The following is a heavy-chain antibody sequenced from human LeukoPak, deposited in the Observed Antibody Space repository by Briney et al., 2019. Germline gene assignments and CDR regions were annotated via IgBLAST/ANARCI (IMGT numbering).Heavy chain of an antibody. CDR3: ARGLADYDILTGYYSPCFDY. V-gene: IGHV4-59*12. CDR2: IYYSGST. D-gene: IGHD3-9*01. CDR1: GGSISSYY. Sequence: SETLSLTCTVSGGSISSYYWSWIRQPPGKGLEWIGNIYYSGSTYYNPSLKSRVTISVDTSKNQFSLKLSSVTAADTAVYYCARGLADYDILTGYYSPCFDYWGQGTLVTVSS. J-gene: IGHJ4*02.